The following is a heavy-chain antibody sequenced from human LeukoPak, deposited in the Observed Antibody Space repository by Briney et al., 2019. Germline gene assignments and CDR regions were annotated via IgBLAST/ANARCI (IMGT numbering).Heavy chain of an antibody. J-gene: IGHJ4*02. CDR2: INPNSGGT. V-gene: IGHV1-2*02. CDR1: GYTFTGYY. CDR3: AREVVVVVAEDY. D-gene: IGHD2-15*01. Sequence: ASVKVSCKASGYTFTGYYMHWVRQAPGQGLEWVGWINPNSGGTNYAQKFQGRVTMTRDTSISTAYMELSRLRSDDTAVYYCAREVVVVVAEDYWGQGTLVTVSS.